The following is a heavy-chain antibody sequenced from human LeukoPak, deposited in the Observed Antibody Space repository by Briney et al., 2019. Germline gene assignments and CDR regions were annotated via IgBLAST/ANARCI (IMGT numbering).Heavy chain of an antibody. Sequence: ASVKVSCKTSGYTFTAYYIHWLRQAPGQGLEWMGWINPNSGGTNYAQKFQGRVTVTRDTSIRTAYMELSRLTSDDTAVYYCARAGIVIVPAEGDWGQGTLVTVSS. CDR1: GYTFTAYY. CDR2: INPNSGGT. J-gene: IGHJ4*02. CDR3: ARAGIVIVPAEGD. D-gene: IGHD2-2*01. V-gene: IGHV1-2*02.